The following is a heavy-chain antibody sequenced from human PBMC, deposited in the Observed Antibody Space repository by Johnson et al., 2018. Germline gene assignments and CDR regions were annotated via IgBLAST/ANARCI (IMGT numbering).Heavy chain of an antibody. J-gene: IGHJ3*02. CDR2: IWYDGSNT. CDR3: ARDWGGSVNYLFAFDI. CDR1: GFTFSSYG. V-gene: IGHV3-33*01. D-gene: IGHD1-26*01. Sequence: QVQLVQSGGGVVQPGRSLRLSCAASGFTFSSYGMHWVRQAPGKGLEWVAVIWYDGSNTYYADSVKGRFPISRDNSKNTRYLQMNSLRAEDTAVYYCARDWGGSVNYLFAFDIWGQGTMVTVSS.